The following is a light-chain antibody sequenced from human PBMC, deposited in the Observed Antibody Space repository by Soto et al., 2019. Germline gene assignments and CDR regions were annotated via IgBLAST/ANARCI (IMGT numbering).Light chain of an antibody. CDR3: MQALNSPRLE. J-gene: IGKJ4*02. CDR2: LGS. Sequence: DIVMTQSPLSLPVTPGEPASISCRSSQSLLHSNGYNYLDWYLQKPGQSPQLLIYLGSNRASGVPDRFSGSGSGTDFTLKISRVEAEHVGVYYCMQALNSPRLEFGAAPNVEI. CDR1: QSLLHSNGYNY. V-gene: IGKV2-28*01.